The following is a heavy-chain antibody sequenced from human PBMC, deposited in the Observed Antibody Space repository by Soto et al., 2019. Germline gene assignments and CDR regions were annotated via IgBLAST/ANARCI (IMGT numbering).Heavy chain of an antibody. J-gene: IGHJ3*01. CDR3: ATWLQREHAYDV. CDR2: VYDADGK. CDR1: RMTVSGKKY. Sequence: LXLSCAVVRMTVSGKKYVAWVRQAPGKGLEWVSGVYDADGKYYADSVKGRFTTSRDSSKTIVYLEMNDLGPEDTAIYYCATWLQREHAYDVWGQGTTVTVSS. V-gene: IGHV3-53*01. D-gene: IGHD1-1*01.